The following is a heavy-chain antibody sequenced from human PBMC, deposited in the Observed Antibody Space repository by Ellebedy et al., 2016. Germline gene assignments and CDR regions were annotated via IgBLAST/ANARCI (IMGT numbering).Heavy chain of an antibody. V-gene: IGHV4-59*11. CDR1: DGSMSNHY. CDR2: IFSSGVT. Sequence: SETLSLTXTVSDGSMSNHYWSWIRQPPGKGLEWIGWIFSSGVTNYNPSLKNRLTMSLDTPKNQFSLKMYSVTAADTAVYFCARESQGYSSSSAFGFYYFYMDVWGKGTTVTVSS. J-gene: IGHJ6*03. CDR3: ARESQGYSSSSAFGFYYFYMDV. D-gene: IGHD6-6*01.